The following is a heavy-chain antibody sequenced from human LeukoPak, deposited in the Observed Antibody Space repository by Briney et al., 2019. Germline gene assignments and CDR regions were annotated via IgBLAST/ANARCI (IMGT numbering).Heavy chain of an antibody. CDR2: ISNYNGNT. CDR3: ARDEGAFDY. V-gene: IGHV1-18*01. J-gene: IGHJ4*02. D-gene: IGHD1-26*01. Sequence: ASVKVSCKAFGYTFTTYGISWVRQAPGQGLEWMGWISNYNGNTNYAQKFQGRVTMTTNTSTSTAYMEVRSLTSDDTAVYYCARDEGAFDYWGQGTLVTVSS. CDR1: GYTFTTYG.